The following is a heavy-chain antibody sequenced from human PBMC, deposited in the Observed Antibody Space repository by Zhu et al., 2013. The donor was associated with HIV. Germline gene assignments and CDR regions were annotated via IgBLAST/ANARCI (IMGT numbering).Heavy chain of an antibody. CDR1: GYTFTTYY. J-gene: IGHJ4*02. CDR2: INPDSGRT. D-gene: IGHD5-12*01. CDR3: ARGDGYNWGDFDY. V-gene: IGHV1-46*01. Sequence: QVQLVQSGAEVKKPGASVKVSCKASGYTFTTYYMHWVRQAPGQGLEWMGVINPDSGRTTYAQKFQGRLTMTRDTSTSTVYMELSSLRSEDTAVYYCARGDGYNWGDFDYWGQGTLVSVSS.